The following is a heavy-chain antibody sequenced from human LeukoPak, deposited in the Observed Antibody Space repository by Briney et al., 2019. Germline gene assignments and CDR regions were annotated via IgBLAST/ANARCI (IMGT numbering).Heavy chain of an antibody. D-gene: IGHD2/OR15-2a*01. CDR2: ISGSGGST. CDR3: AKSGGPTGPPDFLYYYGMDV. CDR1: GFTFSSYA. V-gene: IGHV3-23*01. J-gene: IGHJ6*02. Sequence: PGGSLRLSCAASGFTFSSYAMSWVRQAPGKGLEWVSAISGSGGSTYYADSVKGRFTISSDNSKNTLYLQMNSLRAEDTAVYYCAKSGGPTGPPDFLYYYGMDVWGQGTTVTVSS.